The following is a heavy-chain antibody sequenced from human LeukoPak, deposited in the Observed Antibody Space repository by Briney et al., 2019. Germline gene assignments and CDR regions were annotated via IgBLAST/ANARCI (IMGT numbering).Heavy chain of an antibody. CDR1: GFTFSNAW. CDR2: IKSKTDGGTT. D-gene: IGHD3-10*01. V-gene: IGHV3-15*01. Sequence: GGSLRLSCAASGFTFSNAWMSWVRQAPGKGLEWVGRIKSKTDGGTTDYAAPVKGRFTISRDDSKNTLYLRMNSLKTEDTAVYYCTTDHHVYYYDVFDIWGQGTMVTVSS. CDR3: TTDHHVYYYDVFDI. J-gene: IGHJ3*02.